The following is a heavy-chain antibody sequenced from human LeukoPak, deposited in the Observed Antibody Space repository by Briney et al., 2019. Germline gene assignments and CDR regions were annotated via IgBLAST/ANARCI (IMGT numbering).Heavy chain of an antibody. Sequence: SETLSLTCAVSGYSISSGYYWGWIRQPPGKGLEWIGSIYYSGSTYYNPSLKSRVTISVDTSKNQFSLKLSSVTAADTAVYYCARRRRGYFDYWGQGTLVTVSS. CDR2: IYYSGST. CDR1: GYSISSGYY. V-gene: IGHV4-38-2*01. J-gene: IGHJ4*02. CDR3: ARRRRGYFDY.